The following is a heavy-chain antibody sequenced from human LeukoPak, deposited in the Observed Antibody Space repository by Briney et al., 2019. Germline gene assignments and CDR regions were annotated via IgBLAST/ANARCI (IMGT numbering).Heavy chain of an antibody. CDR3: AREYYDFWSGYRYGMDV. J-gene: IGHJ6*02. CDR2: IYSGGST. D-gene: IGHD3-3*01. CDR1: GFTFSSYW. Sequence: GGSLRLSCAVSGFTFSSYWMSWVRQAPGKGLEWVSVIYSGGSTYYADSVKGRFTISRDNSKNTLYLQMNSLRAEDTAVYYCAREYYDFWSGYRYGMDVWGQGTTVTVSS. V-gene: IGHV3-53*01.